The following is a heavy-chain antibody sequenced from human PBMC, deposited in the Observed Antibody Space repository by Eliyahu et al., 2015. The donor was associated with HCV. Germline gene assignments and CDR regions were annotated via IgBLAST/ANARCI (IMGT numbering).Heavy chain of an antibody. CDR2: ISGSGGST. CDR3: AKDGDWRPRGTFDY. Sequence: EVQLLESGGGLVQPGGSLRLSCAASGFTFSSYAMXWVRQAPGKGLEWVPAISGSGGSTYYADSVKGRFTISRDNSKNTLYLQMNSLRAEDTAVYYCAKDGDWRPRGTFDYWGQGTLVTVSS. J-gene: IGHJ4*02. CDR1: GFTFSSYA. D-gene: IGHD3/OR15-3a*01. V-gene: IGHV3-23*01.